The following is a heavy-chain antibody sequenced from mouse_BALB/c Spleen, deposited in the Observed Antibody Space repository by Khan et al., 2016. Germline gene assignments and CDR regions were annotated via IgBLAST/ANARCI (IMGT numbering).Heavy chain of an antibody. V-gene: IGHV6-6*02. D-gene: IGHD2-13*01. Sequence: EVKLEESGGGLVQPGGSMKLSCVASGFTFSNYWMNWVRQSPEKGLEWAAEIRLKSNNYATHYAESVKGRFTISRDDSKSSVYLQMNNLRAEDTSIYYCTKLDYYYAMDYWGQGTSVTVSS. CDR1: GFTFSNYW. CDR2: IRLKSNNYAT. CDR3: TKLDYYYAMDY. J-gene: IGHJ4*01.